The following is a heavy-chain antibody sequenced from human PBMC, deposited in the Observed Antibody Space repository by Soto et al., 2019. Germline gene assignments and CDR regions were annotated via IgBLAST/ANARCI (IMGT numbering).Heavy chain of an antibody. D-gene: IGHD2-2*01. CDR1: GGSISSYY. CDR3: ARGVRRVPAAPAFDY. Sequence: ASETLSLTCTVSGGSISSYYWSWIRQPPGKGLEWIGYIYYSGSTNYNPSLKSRVTISVDTSKNQFSLKLSSVTAADTAVYYCARGVRRVPAAPAFDYWGQGTLVTVSS. CDR2: IYYSGST. J-gene: IGHJ4*02. V-gene: IGHV4-59*01.